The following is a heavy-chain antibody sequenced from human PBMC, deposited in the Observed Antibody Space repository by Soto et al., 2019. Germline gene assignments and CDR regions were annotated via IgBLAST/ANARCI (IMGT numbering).Heavy chain of an antibody. CDR1: GFTFRSYG. CDR2: ISYDGSNK. D-gene: IGHD2-15*01. J-gene: IGHJ4*02. Sequence: GSLRLACSASGFTFRSYGMHWVRQAPGKGLEWVAVISYDGSNKYYADSVKGRFTISRDNSKNTLYLQMNSLRAEDTAVYYCAKDVAFDYWGQGTLVTVYS. V-gene: IGHV3-30*18. CDR3: AKDVAFDY.